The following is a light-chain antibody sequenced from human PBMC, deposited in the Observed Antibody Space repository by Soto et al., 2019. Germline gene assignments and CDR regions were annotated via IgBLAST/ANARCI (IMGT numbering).Light chain of an antibody. V-gene: IGKV1-5*01. CDR1: QSISDW. J-gene: IGKJ5*01. Sequence: DIQMTQSPSTLSASVGDRVTITCRASQSISDWLAWFQLKPGKAPKLLIYDASSLESGVPSRFSGSGSGTEFTLTISSLQPDDFATYCCQQYNSYSITFGQGTRLETK. CDR2: DAS. CDR3: QQYNSYSIT.